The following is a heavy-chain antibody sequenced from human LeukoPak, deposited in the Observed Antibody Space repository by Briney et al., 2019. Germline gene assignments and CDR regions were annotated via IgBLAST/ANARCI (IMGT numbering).Heavy chain of an antibody. CDR2: INAANGDT. D-gene: IGHD2-2*03. CDR3: ATGYCSSTNCRIDY. Sequence: ASVKVSCKPSGYRFTFYTTHWVRQAPGQRLEWMGWINAANGDTKYSQKFQGRVTITRDTSASTAYMELGSLRSDDTAVYYCATGYCSSTNCRIDYWGQGTLVSVSS. V-gene: IGHV1-3*01. CDR1: GYRFTFYT. J-gene: IGHJ4*02.